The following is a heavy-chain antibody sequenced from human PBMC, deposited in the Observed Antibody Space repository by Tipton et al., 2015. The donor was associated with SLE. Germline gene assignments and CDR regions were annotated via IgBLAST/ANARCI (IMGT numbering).Heavy chain of an antibody. CDR1: GASVSSGTW. Sequence: TLCLTCAVSGASVSSGTWWSWIRQSPGKGLEWIAEIYHTGSTNYNPSLKSRVTISIDKSKNQFSMSLSSVTAADTAVYYCARDGTRRSYGYGAFDYWGQGTLVTVSS. V-gene: IGHV4-4*02. J-gene: IGHJ4*02. CDR2: IYHTGST. CDR3: ARDGTRRSYGYGAFDY. D-gene: IGHD5-18*01.